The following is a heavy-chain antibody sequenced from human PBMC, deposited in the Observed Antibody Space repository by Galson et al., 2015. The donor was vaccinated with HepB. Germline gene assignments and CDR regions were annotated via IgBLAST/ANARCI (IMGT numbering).Heavy chain of an antibody. CDR1: GFTFSSYG. Sequence: SLRLSCAASGFTFSSYGMHWVRQAPGKGLEWVAVIWFDGSNQYYADSVKGRFTISRDNSKNTLDLEMNSLSAEDTAVYYCARGLRWLDYWGQGTLVTVSS. CDR3: ARGLRWLDY. CDR2: IWFDGSNQ. J-gene: IGHJ4*02. D-gene: IGHD5-18*01. V-gene: IGHV3-33*01.